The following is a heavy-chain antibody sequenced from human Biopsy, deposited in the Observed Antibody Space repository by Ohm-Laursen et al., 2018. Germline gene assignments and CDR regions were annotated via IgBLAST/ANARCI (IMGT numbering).Heavy chain of an antibody. CDR2: ISSGGDTV. J-gene: IGHJ6*02. Sequence: SLRLSCTASGFTFSGYYMNWIRQTPERGLEWVAYISSGGDTVSYADSVKGRFTISRDDANKSLFLQMNSLRAEDTAVYYCAREATIAPVLYDMDIWGQGTTVIVSS. CDR1: GFTFSGYY. V-gene: IGHV3-11*01. CDR3: AREATIAPVLYDMDI. D-gene: IGHD2-21*01.